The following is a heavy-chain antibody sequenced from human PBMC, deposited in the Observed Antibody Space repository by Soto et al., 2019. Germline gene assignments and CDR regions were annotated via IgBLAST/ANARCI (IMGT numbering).Heavy chain of an antibody. CDR1: GFTFSTYW. CDR3: AGGVATLLA. CDR2: INSDGSTT. J-gene: IGHJ5*02. D-gene: IGHD5-12*01. Sequence: EVQLVESGGGLVQPGGSLRLSCAASGFTFSTYWMHWVRQVPGKGLVWVSRINSDGSTTSYADSVKGRFTISRDNAKKLLFLQMNSLRAEDTAVYYCAGGVATLLAWGQGALVTVSS. V-gene: IGHV3-74*01.